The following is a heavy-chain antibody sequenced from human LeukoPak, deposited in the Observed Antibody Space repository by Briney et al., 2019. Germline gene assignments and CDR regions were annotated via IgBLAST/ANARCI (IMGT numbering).Heavy chain of an antibody. J-gene: IGHJ4*02. V-gene: IGHV4-59*01. D-gene: IGHD4-17*01. CDR1: GGSISSYY. Sequence: SETLSLTCTVSGGSISSYYWSWIRQPPGKGLEWIGYIYYSGSTNYNPSLKSRVTISVDTSKNQFSLKLSSVTAADTAVYYCARPYGAAGLDWGQGTLVTVSS. CDR2: IYYSGST. CDR3: ARPYGAAGLD.